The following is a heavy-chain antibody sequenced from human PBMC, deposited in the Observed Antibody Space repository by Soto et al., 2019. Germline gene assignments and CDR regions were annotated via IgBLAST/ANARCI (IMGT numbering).Heavy chain of an antibody. CDR2: IYYSGST. CDR1: GGSISSGDYY. CDR3: ARVGYCSSTSCYGGWFDP. J-gene: IGHJ5*02. Sequence: SETLSLTCTVSGGSISSGDYYWSWIRQPPGKGLEWIGYIYYSGSTYYNPSLKSRVTISVDTSKNQFSLKLSSVTAADTAVYYCARVGYCSSTSCYGGWFDPWGQGTLVTVSS. D-gene: IGHD2-2*01. V-gene: IGHV4-30-4*01.